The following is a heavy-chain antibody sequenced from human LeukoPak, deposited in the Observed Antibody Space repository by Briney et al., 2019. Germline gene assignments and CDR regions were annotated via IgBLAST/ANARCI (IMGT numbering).Heavy chain of an antibody. J-gene: IGHJ5*02. V-gene: IGHV1-8*03. Sequence: GASVKVSCKASGYTFTSYDINGVRQATAQGLEWMGWMNPNSGNTGYAQKFQGRVTISRNTSISTAYMELSSLRSEDTAVYYCARGQFYCSSTSCYGANWFDPWGQGTLVTVSS. CDR2: MNPNSGNT. D-gene: IGHD2-2*01. CDR3: ARGQFYCSSTSCYGANWFDP. CDR1: GYTFTSYD.